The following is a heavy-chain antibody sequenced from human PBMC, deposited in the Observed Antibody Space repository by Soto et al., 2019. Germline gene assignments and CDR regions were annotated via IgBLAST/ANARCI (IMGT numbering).Heavy chain of an antibody. CDR1: GFSFSFASHA. CDR2: ISFDGGNK. J-gene: IGHJ4*02. D-gene: IGHD1-1*01. Sequence: QVQLVESGGGVAQPGRSLRLSCVAAGFSFSFASHALNWVRQAPGKGLEWVAVISFDGGNKFYADSVKGRITISRDNSKNTLYLEMSSLRPDDTAVYYCAKRAAGTGAYLDSGGQGNLGSVSS. V-gene: IGHV3-30-3*02. CDR3: AKRAAGTGAYLDS.